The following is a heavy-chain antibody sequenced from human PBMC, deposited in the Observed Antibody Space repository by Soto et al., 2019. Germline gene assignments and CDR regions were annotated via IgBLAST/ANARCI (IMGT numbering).Heavy chain of an antibody. CDR3: AREEVAARRCWFDP. J-gene: IGHJ5*02. CDR2: IYYSGST. CDR1: GGSIGSGGYY. Sequence: PSETLSLTCTVSGGSIGSGGYYWSWIRQHPGKGLEWIGYIYYSGSTYYNPSLKSRVTISVDTSKNQFSLKLSSVTAADTAVYYCAREEVAARRCWFDPWGQGTLVTVSS. D-gene: IGHD6-6*01. V-gene: IGHV4-31*03.